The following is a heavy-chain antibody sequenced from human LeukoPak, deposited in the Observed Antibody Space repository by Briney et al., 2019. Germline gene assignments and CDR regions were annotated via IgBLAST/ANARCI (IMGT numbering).Heavy chain of an antibody. CDR3: ARDSPHCSSTSCPPPYYYYMDV. CDR1: GGSISSGSYY. D-gene: IGHD2-2*01. J-gene: IGHJ6*03. Sequence: SQTLSLTCTVSGGSISSGSYYWSWIRQPAGKGLEWIGRIYTSGSTNYNPSLKSRVTISVDTSKNQFSLKLSSVTAADTAVYYCARDSPHCSSTSCPPPYYYYMDVWDKGTTVTVSS. V-gene: IGHV4-61*02. CDR2: IYTSGST.